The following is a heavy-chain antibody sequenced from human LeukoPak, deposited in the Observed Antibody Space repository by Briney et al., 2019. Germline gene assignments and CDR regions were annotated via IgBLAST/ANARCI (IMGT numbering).Heavy chain of an antibody. Sequence: GESLKISCKGSGYSFTSYWIGWVRQMPGKGLEWMGRIYPGYSDTRYSPSFQGQVPISGHKSISTAYLQWSSLKASDTAMYYCARHDSSGWYLVDWGQGAPVTVSS. V-gene: IGHV5-51*01. CDR3: ARHDSSGWYLVD. CDR2: IYPGYSDT. J-gene: IGHJ4*02. CDR1: GYSFTSYW. D-gene: IGHD6-19*01.